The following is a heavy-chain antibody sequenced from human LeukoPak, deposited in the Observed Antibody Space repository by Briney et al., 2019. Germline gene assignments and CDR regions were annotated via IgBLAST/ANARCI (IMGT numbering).Heavy chain of an antibody. J-gene: IGHJ6*03. CDR1: GYTFTSYG. D-gene: IGHD3-3*01. Sequence: ASVKVSCKASGYTFTSYGISWVRQAPGQGLEWMGWISAYSGNTNFAQKLQDRVTMTTDTSTSTAYMELRSLRSDDTAVYYCARVYNTYYDFWSGHIYYMDVWGKGTTVTVSS. V-gene: IGHV1-18*01. CDR3: ARVYNTYYDFWSGHIYYMDV. CDR2: ISAYSGNT.